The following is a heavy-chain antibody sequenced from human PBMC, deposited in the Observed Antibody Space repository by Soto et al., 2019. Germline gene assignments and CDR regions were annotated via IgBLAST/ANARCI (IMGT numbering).Heavy chain of an antibody. V-gene: IGHV4-38-2*01. Sequence: PSETLSLTCDVSGDSISRGYHWAWIRQAPGKGLEWIASIYHTGTTYYNPSLESRLTISVDTSKNQFSLKLSSVTAADTAVYYCAGEYYYDSSGYYSPWGNWFDPWGQGTLVTVSS. J-gene: IGHJ5*02. CDR3: AGEYYYDSSGYYSPWGNWFDP. CDR1: GDSISRGYH. CDR2: IYHTGTT. D-gene: IGHD3-22*01.